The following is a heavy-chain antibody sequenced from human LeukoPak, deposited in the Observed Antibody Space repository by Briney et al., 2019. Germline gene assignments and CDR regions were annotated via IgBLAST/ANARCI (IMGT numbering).Heavy chain of an antibody. V-gene: IGHV3-11*05. CDR3: ARDPVGLWFGERDS. CDR1: GFTFSDYY. D-gene: IGHD3-10*01. Sequence: KPGGSLRLSCAASGFTFSDYYMSWIGQAPGKGREWVSYISNNGSYTKYVDSVKGRFTISRDNAKNSLYLQMNSLRAEDTAVYYCARDPVGLWFGERDSSGQGTLVTVSS. J-gene: IGHJ4*02. CDR2: ISNNGSYT.